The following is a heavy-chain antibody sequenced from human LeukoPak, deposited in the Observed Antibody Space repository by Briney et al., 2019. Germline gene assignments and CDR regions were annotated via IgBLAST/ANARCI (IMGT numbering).Heavy chain of an antibody. CDR3: ARDLYYYDSSGYYYVYYFDY. CDR1: GGSISSSSYY. CDR2: IYYSGST. J-gene: IGHJ4*02. V-gene: IGHV4-39*07. Sequence: SETLSLTCTVSGGSISSSSYYWGWIRQPPGKGLEWIGSIYYSGSTYYNPSLKSRVTISVDTSKNQFSLKLSSVTAADTAVYYCARDLYYYDSSGYYYVYYFDYWGQGTLVTVSS. D-gene: IGHD3-22*01.